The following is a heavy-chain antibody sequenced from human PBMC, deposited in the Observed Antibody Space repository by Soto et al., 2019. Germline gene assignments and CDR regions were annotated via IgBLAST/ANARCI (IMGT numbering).Heavy chain of an antibody. CDR3: ARGAPFDY. V-gene: IGHV3-64*01. J-gene: IGHJ4*02. Sequence: EVQLVESGGGLVQPGGSLRLSCAASGFTFSSYTMHWVRQAPGKGLEYVSAISSNGGSTYYANSVKGRFTISRDNSKTPLYLPMGSLRAEDMAVYYCARGAPFDYWGQGTLVTVSS. CDR2: ISSNGGST. D-gene: IGHD3-16*01. CDR1: GFTFSSYT.